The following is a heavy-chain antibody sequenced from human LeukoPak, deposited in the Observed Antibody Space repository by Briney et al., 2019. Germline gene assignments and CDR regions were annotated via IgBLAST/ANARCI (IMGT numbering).Heavy chain of an antibody. CDR3: ARSSNYDFWSRWFDP. Sequence: GGSLRLSCAASGFTFSSYWMSWVRQAPGKGLEWVANIKQDGSEKYYVDSVKGRFTISRDNAKNSLYLQMNSLRAEDTAVYYCARSSNYDFWSRWFDPWGQGTLVTVSS. V-gene: IGHV3-7*01. D-gene: IGHD3-3*01. CDR1: GFTFSSYW. CDR2: IKQDGSEK. J-gene: IGHJ5*02.